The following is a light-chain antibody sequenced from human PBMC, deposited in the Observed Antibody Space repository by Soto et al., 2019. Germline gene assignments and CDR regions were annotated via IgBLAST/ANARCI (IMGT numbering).Light chain of an antibody. CDR3: AVWDDSLRGYV. Sequence: QSVLTQPPSASGTPGQVFTISCSGSNSNIGDNSVNWYQQLPGTAPKLLIYSDNRRPSGVPDRFSGSKSGTSASLAISGLQSEDEATYHCAVWDDSLRGYVFGTGTKLTVL. J-gene: IGLJ1*01. CDR1: NSNIGDNS. CDR2: SDN. V-gene: IGLV1-44*01.